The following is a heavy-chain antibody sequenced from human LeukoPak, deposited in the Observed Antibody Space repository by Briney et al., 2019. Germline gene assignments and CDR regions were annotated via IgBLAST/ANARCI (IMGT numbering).Heavy chain of an antibody. CDR1: GITVSKYW. Sequence: GGSLRLSCAVSGITVSKYWMHWVRQVPGKGLVWVSRIHSDGSTTDYADSVKGRFTITRDSAKNTLYLEMNSLRVEDTAVYYCAKGRITIFGVVKSWGQGTLVTVSS. J-gene: IGHJ4*02. CDR3: AKGRITIFGVVKS. D-gene: IGHD3-3*01. CDR2: IHSDGSTT. V-gene: IGHV3-74*01.